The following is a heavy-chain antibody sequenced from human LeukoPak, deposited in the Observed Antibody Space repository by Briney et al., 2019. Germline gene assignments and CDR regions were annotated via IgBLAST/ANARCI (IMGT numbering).Heavy chain of an antibody. J-gene: IGHJ6*02. CDR2: IIPILGIA. Sequence: SVTVSCTASGGTFSSYAISWVRQAPGQGLEWMGRIIPILGIANYAQKFQGRVTITADKSTSTAYMELSSLRSEDTAVYYCAENYYDSSGYFLRSDVWGQGTTVTVSS. CDR3: AENYYDSSGYFLRSDV. D-gene: IGHD3-22*01. CDR1: GGTFSSYA. V-gene: IGHV1-69*04.